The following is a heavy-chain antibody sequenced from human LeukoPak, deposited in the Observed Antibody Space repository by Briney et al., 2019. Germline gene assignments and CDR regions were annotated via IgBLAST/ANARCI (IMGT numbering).Heavy chain of an antibody. Sequence: ASVKVSCKASGYTFTSYAMYWVRQAPGQRLEWMGWINAGNGNTKYSQKFQGRVTITRDTSASTAYMELSSLRSEDTAVYYCARDGSSGYSSSWTPDYWGQGTLVTVSS. CDR2: INAGNGNT. V-gene: IGHV1-3*01. CDR3: ARDGSSGYSSSWTPDY. J-gene: IGHJ4*02. D-gene: IGHD6-13*01. CDR1: GYTFTSYA.